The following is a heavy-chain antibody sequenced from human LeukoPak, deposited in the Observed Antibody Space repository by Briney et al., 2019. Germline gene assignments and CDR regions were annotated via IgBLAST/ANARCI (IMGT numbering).Heavy chain of an antibody. D-gene: IGHD6-25*01. CDR3: ARRGARAATYWFDP. V-gene: IGHV1-8*01. Sequence: ASVKVSCKASGYTFTSYDINWMRQATGQGLEWMGWMNPNSGNTGYAQKFQGRVTMTRNTSISTAYMELGSLRSEDTAVYYCARRGARAATYWFDPWGQGTLVTVSS. J-gene: IGHJ5*02. CDR2: MNPNSGNT. CDR1: GYTFTSYD.